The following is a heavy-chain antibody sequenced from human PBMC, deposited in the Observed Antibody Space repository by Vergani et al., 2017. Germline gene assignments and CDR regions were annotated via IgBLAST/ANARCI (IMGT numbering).Heavy chain of an antibody. CDR1: GYSFTSYW. V-gene: IGHV5-51*01. Sequence: EVQLVQSGAEVKKPGESLKISCKGSGYSFTSYWIGWVRQMPGKGLEWMGSIYPGDSDTRYSPSFQGQVTISADKSISTAYLQWSSLKASDTAMYYCARLNIVVVTASIGYFDLWGRGTLVTVSS. D-gene: IGHD2-21*02. J-gene: IGHJ2*01. CDR2: IYPGDSDT. CDR3: ARLNIVVVTASIGYFDL.